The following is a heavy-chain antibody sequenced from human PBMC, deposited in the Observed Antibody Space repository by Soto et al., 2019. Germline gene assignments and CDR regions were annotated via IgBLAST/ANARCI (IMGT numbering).Heavy chain of an antibody. CDR3: SGCSGGACHTTYGRDV. D-gene: IGHD2-15*01. CDR2: ISPSSGHI. J-gene: IGHJ6*04. CDR1: GFTFSSCT. V-gene: IGHV3-21*06. Sequence: EVHLVESGGGLVKPGGSLRLSCAVSGFTFSSCTMNWVRQAPGKGLEWVSSISPSSGHIYYADSVKGRFTISRDNAKNSLFLQLNSLRGEDTAVYYCSGCSGGACHTTYGRDVWGEGTTVTVSS.